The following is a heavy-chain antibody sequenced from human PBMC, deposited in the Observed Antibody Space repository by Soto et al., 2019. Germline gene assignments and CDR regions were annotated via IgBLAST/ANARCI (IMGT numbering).Heavy chain of an antibody. CDR2: ISYDGSNK. CDR1: GFTFSSYA. V-gene: IGHV3-30-3*01. J-gene: IGHJ4*02. D-gene: IGHD6-19*01. Sequence: LRLSCAASGFTFSSYAMHWVRQAPGKGLEWVAVISYDGSNKYYADSVKGRFTISRDNSKNTLYLQMNSLRAEDTAVYYCAREGIAVAAPPFDYWGQGALVTVSS. CDR3: AREGIAVAAPPFDY.